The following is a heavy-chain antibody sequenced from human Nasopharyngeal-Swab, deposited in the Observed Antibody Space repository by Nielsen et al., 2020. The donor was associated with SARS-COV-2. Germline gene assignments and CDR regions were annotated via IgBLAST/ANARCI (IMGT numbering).Heavy chain of an antibody. D-gene: IGHD2-15*01. J-gene: IGHJ2*01. CDR3: ARGEATRNSWYFDL. Sequence: ETLSLTCAASGFTISSYDMHWVRQATGKGLEWVSAIGTAGDSYYPGSVKGRFTISRENAKNSLYLQMNSLRAGDTAVYYCARGEATRNSWYFDLWGRGTLVTVSS. V-gene: IGHV3-13*01. CDR1: GFTISSYD. CDR2: IGTAGDS.